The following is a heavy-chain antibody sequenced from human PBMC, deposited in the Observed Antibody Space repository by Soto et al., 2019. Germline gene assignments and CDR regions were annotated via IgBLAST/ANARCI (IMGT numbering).Heavy chain of an antibody. J-gene: IGHJ4*02. Sequence: PGGSLRLSCAASGFTFSSYDMHWVRQATGKGLEWVSAIGTAGGTYYPGSVKGRFTISRENAKNSLYLQMNSLRAEDTAVYYCTRGPNYYGSGSFDYWGQGTLVTVSS. CDR2: IGTAGGT. V-gene: IGHV3-13*01. CDR1: GFTFSSYD. D-gene: IGHD3-10*01. CDR3: TRGPNYYGSGSFDY.